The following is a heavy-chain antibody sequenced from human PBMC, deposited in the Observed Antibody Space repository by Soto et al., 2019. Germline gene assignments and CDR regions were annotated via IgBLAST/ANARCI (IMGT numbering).Heavy chain of an antibody. V-gene: IGHV4-38-2*02. J-gene: IGHJ6*02. CDR2: IYHSGST. CDR1: GYSISSGYY. Sequence: SETLSLTCTVSGYSISSGYYWGWIRQPPGKGLEWIGSIYHSGSTYYNPSLKSRVTISVDASKNQFSLKLSSVTAADTAVYYCARTWELPPVYGMDVWGQGTTVTVSS. CDR3: ARTWELPPVYGMDV. D-gene: IGHD1-26*01.